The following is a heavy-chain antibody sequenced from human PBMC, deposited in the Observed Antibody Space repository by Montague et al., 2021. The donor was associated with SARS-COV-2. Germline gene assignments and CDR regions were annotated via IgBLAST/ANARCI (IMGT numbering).Heavy chain of an antibody. CDR3: VEIVGAVGY. J-gene: IGHJ4*02. V-gene: IGHV4-39*01. D-gene: IGHD1-26*01. Sequence: SETLSLTCTVSGGSISSSSYYWGWIRQPPGKGLEWIGSNYYSGSTYYNPSLKSRVTISVDTSKNQFSLKLSSVTAADTAVYYCVEIVGAVGYWGQGTLVTVSS. CDR2: NYYSGST. CDR1: GGSISSSSYY.